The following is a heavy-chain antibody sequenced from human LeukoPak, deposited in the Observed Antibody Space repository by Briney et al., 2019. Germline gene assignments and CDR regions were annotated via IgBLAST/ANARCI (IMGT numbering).Heavy chain of an antibody. CDR2: IYHSGST. V-gene: IGHV4-38-2*02. D-gene: IGHD2-21*02. CDR1: GYSISSGYY. CDR3: ARGEDVVVTALSGGMDV. Sequence: PSETLSLTCTVSGYSISSGYYWGWIRQPPGKGLEWIGSIYHSGSTYYNPSLKSRVTISVDTSKNQFSLKLSSVTAADTAVYYCARGEDVVVTALSGGMDVWGQGTTVTVSS. J-gene: IGHJ6*02.